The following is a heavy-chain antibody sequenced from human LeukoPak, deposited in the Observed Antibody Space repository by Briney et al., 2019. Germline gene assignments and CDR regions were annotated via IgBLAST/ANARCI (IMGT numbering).Heavy chain of an antibody. V-gene: IGHV3-48*02. J-gene: IGHJ4*02. CDR1: GFTFSSYS. CDR3: ARPSPDDDY. Sequence: GGSLRLSCAASGFTFSSYSMNWVRQAPGKGLEWVSYISSSSTIYYADSVKGRFTISRDNAKNSLYLQMNSLRDEDTAVYYCARPSPDDDYWGQGTLVTVSS. CDR2: ISSSSTI.